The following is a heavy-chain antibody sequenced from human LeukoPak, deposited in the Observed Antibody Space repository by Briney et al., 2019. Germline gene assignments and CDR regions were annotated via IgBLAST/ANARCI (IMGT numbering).Heavy chain of an antibody. D-gene: IGHD1-26*01. Sequence: GESLKISCKGSGYSFTSYWIGWVRQMPGKGLEWMGIIYPGDSDTRYSPSFQGQVTISADKSLSTAYLQWTSLKASDTAMYYCARQGGSYWSHFDHWGQGTLVTVSS. CDR1: GYSFTSYW. CDR2: IYPGDSDT. V-gene: IGHV5-51*01. J-gene: IGHJ4*02. CDR3: ARQGGSYWSHFDH.